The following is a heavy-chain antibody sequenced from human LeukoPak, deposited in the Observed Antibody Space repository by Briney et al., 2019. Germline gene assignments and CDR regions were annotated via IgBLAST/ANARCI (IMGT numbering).Heavy chain of an antibody. CDR3: ARAMVAARRFDP. V-gene: IGHV4-59*01. J-gene: IGHJ5*02. D-gene: IGHD6-6*01. CDR2: IYYSGST. CDR1: GGSISSYY. Sequence: SETLSLTCTVSGGSISSYYWSWIRQPPGKGLGWIGYIYYSGSTNYNPSLKSRVTISVDTSKNQFSLKLSSVTAADTAVYYCARAMVAARRFDPWGQGTLVTVSS.